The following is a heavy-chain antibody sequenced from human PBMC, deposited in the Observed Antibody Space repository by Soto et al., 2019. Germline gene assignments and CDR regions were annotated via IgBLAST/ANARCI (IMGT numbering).Heavy chain of an antibody. CDR3: ATNHCSSTSCYVIDAFDI. CDR2: VSGSGDST. J-gene: IGHJ3*02. CDR1: GFTFSSYA. V-gene: IGHV3-23*01. D-gene: IGHD2-2*01. Sequence: PGGSLRLSCAASGFTFSSYAMSWVRQAPGKGLEWVSTVSGSGDSTYYADSVKGRFTISRGNSKNTLYLQMNSLRAEDTAVYYCATNHCSSTSCYVIDAFDIWGQGTMVTVSS.